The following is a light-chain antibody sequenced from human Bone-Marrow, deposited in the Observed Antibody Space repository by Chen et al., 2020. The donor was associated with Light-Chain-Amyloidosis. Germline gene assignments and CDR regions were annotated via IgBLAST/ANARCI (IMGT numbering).Light chain of an antibody. CDR3: QQYGTSPLT. CDR1: QTISSNY. V-gene: IGKV3-20*01. CDR2: GSS. Sequence: EIVLTQSPGTLSVSPGEGANLSCRASQTISSNYITWYQQKFGQAPRLLIYGSSSRATGIPDRFTGSGSGTDFTLTINRLEPEDFAMYYCQQYGTSPLTFGGGTKVEIK. J-gene: IGKJ4*01.